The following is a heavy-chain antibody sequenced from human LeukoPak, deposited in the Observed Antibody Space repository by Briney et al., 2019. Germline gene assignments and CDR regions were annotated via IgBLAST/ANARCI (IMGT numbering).Heavy chain of an antibody. CDR3: TREIPPGIIHFDP. V-gene: IGHV4-59*12. CDR1: GGSISSYY. D-gene: IGHD1-14*01. Sequence: SETLSLTCTVSGGSISSYYWSWIRQPPGKGLEWIGYIYYSGSTNYNPSLKSRVTISVDTSKNQFSLKLTSVTAADTAVYYCTREIPPGIIHFDPRGQGTLDTVSS. J-gene: IGHJ5*02. CDR2: IYYSGST.